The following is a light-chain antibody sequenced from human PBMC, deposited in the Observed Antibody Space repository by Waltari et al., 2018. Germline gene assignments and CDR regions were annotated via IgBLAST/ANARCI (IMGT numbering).Light chain of an antibody. Sequence: QSALTQPRPVPGSPGQSVTISCTGTSSDVGGYQYVSWYQQHPGKAPKRMIFDVRRRPSGVPDRFSGSKSGNPASLTISGLQAEDEADYYCCSYAGSRWVFGGGTKLTVL. CDR3: CSYAGSRWV. J-gene: IGLJ3*02. CDR2: DVR. CDR1: SSDVGGYQY. V-gene: IGLV2-11*01.